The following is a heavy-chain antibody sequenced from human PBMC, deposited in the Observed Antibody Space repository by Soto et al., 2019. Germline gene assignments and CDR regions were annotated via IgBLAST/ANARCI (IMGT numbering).Heavy chain of an antibody. CDR1: GGSISSYY. J-gene: IGHJ4*02. CDR2: IYYSGST. Sequence: SETLSLTCTVSGGSISSYYCSWIRQPPGKGLEWIGYIYYSGSTNYNLSLKSRVTISVDTSKNQFSLKLSSASAADTAVYYCTRGPSGDKVDYWGQGTLVTVSS. D-gene: IGHD7-27*01. V-gene: IGHV4-59*08. CDR3: TRGPSGDKVDY.